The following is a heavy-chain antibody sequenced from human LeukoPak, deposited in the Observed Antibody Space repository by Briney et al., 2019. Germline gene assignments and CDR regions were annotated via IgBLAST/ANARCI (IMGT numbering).Heavy chain of an antibody. Sequence: PGGSLRLSCAASGFTFSSYSMNWVRQAPGKGLEWVSSISSSSSYIYYADSVKGRFTISRDNAKNSLYLQMNSLRAEDTAVYYCARGHPWELLPYSDYWGQGTLVTVSS. CDR3: ARGHPWELLPYSDY. CDR2: ISSSSSYI. V-gene: IGHV3-21*01. D-gene: IGHD1-26*01. CDR1: GFTFSSYS. J-gene: IGHJ4*02.